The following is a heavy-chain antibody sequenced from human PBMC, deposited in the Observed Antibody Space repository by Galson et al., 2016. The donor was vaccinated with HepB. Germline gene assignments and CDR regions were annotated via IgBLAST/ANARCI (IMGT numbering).Heavy chain of an antibody. CDR2: INSDGTIS. CDR1: GFAFSSHW. D-gene: IGHD4-23*01. Sequence: SLRLSCAASGFAFSSHWMHWVRQDLGKRLVWVSRINSDGTISNYADSVKGRFTISRDNAKSTLYLQMNSLRAEDTAVYFCVRDHSVVPTTAYNWFDPWGRGTLVTVSP. V-gene: IGHV3-74*01. CDR3: VRDHSVVPTTAYNWFDP. J-gene: IGHJ5*02.